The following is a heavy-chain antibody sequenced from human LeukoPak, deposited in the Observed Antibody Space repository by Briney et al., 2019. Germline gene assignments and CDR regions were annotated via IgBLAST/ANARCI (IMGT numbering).Heavy chain of an antibody. CDR3: ARGYYYGSGSYLPYYYYYYGMDV. CDR1: GGSFSGYY. Sequence: SETLSLTCAVYGGSFSGYYWSWIRQPPGKGLEWIGEINHSGSTNYNPSLKSRVTISVDTSKNQFSLKLSSVTAADTAVYYCARGYYYGSGSYLPYYYYYYGMDVWGQGTTVTVSS. CDR2: INHSGST. D-gene: IGHD3-10*01. J-gene: IGHJ6*02. V-gene: IGHV4-34*01.